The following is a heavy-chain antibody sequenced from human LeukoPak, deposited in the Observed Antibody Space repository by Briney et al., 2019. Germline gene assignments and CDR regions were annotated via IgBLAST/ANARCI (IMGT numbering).Heavy chain of an antibody. V-gene: IGHV4-31*03. Sequence: PSETLSLTRIVSGGSIISGGYYSSWIRQHPGKGLEWIGYIYYSGSTYYNPSLKSRVTISVDTSKNQFSLKLSSVTAADTAVYYCARRSGSYYWFDPWGQGTLVTVSS. D-gene: IGHD1-26*01. CDR3: ARRSGSYYWFDP. CDR1: GGSIISGGYY. J-gene: IGHJ5*02. CDR2: IYYSGST.